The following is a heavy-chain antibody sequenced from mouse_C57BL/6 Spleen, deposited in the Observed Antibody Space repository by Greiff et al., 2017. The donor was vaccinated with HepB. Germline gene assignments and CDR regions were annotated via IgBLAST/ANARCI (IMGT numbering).Heavy chain of an antibody. J-gene: IGHJ1*03. D-gene: IGHD1-1*01. V-gene: IGHV5-9*01. CDR2: ISGGGGNT. CDR3: ARRYYGSREDWYFDV. CDR1: GFTFSSYT. Sequence: EVKLMESGGGLVKPGGSLKLSCAASGFTFSSYTMSWVRQTPEKRLEWVATISGGGGNTYYPDSVKGRFTISIDNAKNTLYLQMSSLRSEDTALHYCARRYYGSREDWYFDVWGTGTTVTVSS.